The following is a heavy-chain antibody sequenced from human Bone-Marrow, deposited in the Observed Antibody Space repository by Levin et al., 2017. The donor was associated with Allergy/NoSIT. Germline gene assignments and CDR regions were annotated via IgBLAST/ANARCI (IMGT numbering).Heavy chain of an antibody. Sequence: GGSLRLSCAASGFVFSASAVHWVRQASGKGLEWIGRIRTKTKSYPTAYGSSVKGRFTISREDSKNTAYLQMNSLKTEDTAVYYCTSLLRGYYYYDYGMDGWGQGTTVTVSS. V-gene: IGHV3-73*01. CDR1: GFVFSASA. CDR2: IRTKTKSYPT. D-gene: IGHD3-22*01. CDR3: TSLLRGYYYYDYGMDG. J-gene: IGHJ6*02.